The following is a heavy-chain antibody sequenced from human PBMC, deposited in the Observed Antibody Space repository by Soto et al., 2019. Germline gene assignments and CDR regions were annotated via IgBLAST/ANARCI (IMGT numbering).Heavy chain of an antibody. Sequence: QVQLVQSGAEVKKPGASVKVSCKASGYTFTSYAMHWVRQAPGQRLEWMGWINAGNGNTKYSQKFQGRVTITRDTSASTAYMELSSLRSEDTAVYYCARETGYSSSWYSFDYWGQGTLVTVSS. D-gene: IGHD6-13*01. CDR2: INAGNGNT. V-gene: IGHV1-3*01. J-gene: IGHJ4*02. CDR1: GYTFTSYA. CDR3: ARETGYSSSWYSFDY.